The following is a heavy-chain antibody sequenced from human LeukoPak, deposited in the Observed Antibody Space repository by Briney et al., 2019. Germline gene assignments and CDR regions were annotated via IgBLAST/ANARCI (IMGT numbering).Heavy chain of an antibody. D-gene: IGHD5-18*01. V-gene: IGHV4-38-2*02. J-gene: IGHJ4*02. CDR3: ARVGDTALAPVAW. CDR2: IYYSGST. Sequence: SETLSLTCTVSGYSISSGYYWGWIRQPPGKGLEWIGYIYYSGSTYYNSSLKSRVTMPVDTSKNQFSLKLSSVTAADTAVYYCARVGDTALAPVAWWGQGTLVTVFS. CDR1: GYSISSGYY.